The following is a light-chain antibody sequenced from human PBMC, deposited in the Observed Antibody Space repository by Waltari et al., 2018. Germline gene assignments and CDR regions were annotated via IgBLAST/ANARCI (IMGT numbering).Light chain of an antibody. CDR2: DAT. J-gene: IGKJ5*01. CDR1: QGIRSW. V-gene: IGKV1D-12*01. CDR3: QQANSFPIT. Sequence: DIQMTQSPSSVSASVGDRVTITCRASQGIRSWLTWYQKKPVEAPKVLIHDATSLQSGVPSRFSGSGSGTDFTLTINGLQPEDLGTYYCQQANSFPITFGQGTRLDIK.